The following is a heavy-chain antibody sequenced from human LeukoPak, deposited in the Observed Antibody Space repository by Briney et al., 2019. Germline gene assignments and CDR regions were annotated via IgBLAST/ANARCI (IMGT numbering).Heavy chain of an antibody. D-gene: IGHD6-13*01. CDR2: IIPILGIA. CDR3: AGIDGIAPHFDY. Sequence: SVKVSCKASGGTFSSYAISWVRQAPGQGLEWMGRIIPILGIANYAQKFQGRVTITADKSTSTAYMELSSLRSEDTAVYYCAGIDGIAPHFDYWGQGTLVNVSS. J-gene: IGHJ4*02. CDR1: GGTFSSYA. V-gene: IGHV1-69*04.